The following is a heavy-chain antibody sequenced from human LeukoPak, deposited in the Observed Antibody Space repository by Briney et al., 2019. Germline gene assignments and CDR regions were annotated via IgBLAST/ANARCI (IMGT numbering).Heavy chain of an antibody. CDR3: VKDLSYESSGSVLEY. J-gene: IGHJ4*02. CDR2: VNWHGTA. D-gene: IGHD3-22*01. CDR1: GFTFEDYT. V-gene: IGHV3-43*01. Sequence: GGSLRLSCVASGFTFEDYTMHWVRQAPGKTLEWVSLVNWHGTAYYTDSVKGRFTISRDNSKNSLFLQMENLRSEDTALYYCVKDLSYESSGSVLEYWGQGTLVTVSS.